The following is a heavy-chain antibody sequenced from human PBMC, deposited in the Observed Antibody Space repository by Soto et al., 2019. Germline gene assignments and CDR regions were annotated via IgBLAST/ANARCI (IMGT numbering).Heavy chain of an antibody. Sequence: EVQLVESGGGLVQPGGSLRLSCAASGFTFSSYSMNWVRQAPGKGLEWVSYISSSSSTIYYADSVKGRFTISRDNAKNSLYLQMNSLRDEDTAVYYCARAEDVEMAADFDYWGQGTLVTVSS. CDR2: ISSSSSTI. J-gene: IGHJ4*02. CDR1: GFTFSSYS. CDR3: ARAEDVEMAADFDY. V-gene: IGHV3-48*02. D-gene: IGHD6-19*01.